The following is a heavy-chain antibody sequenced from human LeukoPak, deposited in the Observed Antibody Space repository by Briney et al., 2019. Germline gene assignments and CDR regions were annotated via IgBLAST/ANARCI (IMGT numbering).Heavy chain of an antibody. Sequence: GASVKVSCKASGYTFSTYYLHWVRQAPGQGLEWMGIINPSGGSTTYAQKFQGRVTMTRDTSTTTVYMELSSLRSDDTAVYYCTREGTGYSGYDYSHWGQGTLVTVSS. CDR2: INPSGGST. D-gene: IGHD5-12*01. V-gene: IGHV1-46*03. CDR3: TREGTGYSGYDYSH. J-gene: IGHJ4*02. CDR1: GYTFSTYY.